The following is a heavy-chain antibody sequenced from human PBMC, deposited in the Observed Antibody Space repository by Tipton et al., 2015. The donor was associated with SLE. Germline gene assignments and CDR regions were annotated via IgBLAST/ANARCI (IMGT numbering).Heavy chain of an antibody. CDR1: GGSIRSGSYY. D-gene: IGHD3-10*01. V-gene: IGHV4-61*02. CDR3: ARGAKERITLVRVRPYYFDY. Sequence: TLSLTCTVSGGSIRSGSYYWTWIRQPAGTGLEWIGRIFIIGTTSYNTSLKSRVTISLDTSKNQFSLKLSSVTAADTAVYYGARGAKERITLVRVRPYYFDYWGQGSLVTVSS. J-gene: IGHJ4*01. CDR2: IFIIGTT.